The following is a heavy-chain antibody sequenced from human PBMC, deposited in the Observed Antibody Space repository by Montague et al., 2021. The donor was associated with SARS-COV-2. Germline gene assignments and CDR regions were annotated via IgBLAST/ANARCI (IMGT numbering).Heavy chain of an antibody. CDR2: ISHSGGT. D-gene: IGHD1-26*01. CDR1: GGSISSGTW. CDR3: ARLSSDIGGYFWFDP. V-gene: IGHV4-4*02. J-gene: IGHJ5*02. Sequence: SETLSLTCAVSGGSISSGTWWTWVRQPPGKGLEWIGEISHSGGTNYNPSLKSRVTISVDKSKNQFSLNLNSLTAADTAVYYCARLSSDIGGYFWFDPWGQGTLVSVSS.